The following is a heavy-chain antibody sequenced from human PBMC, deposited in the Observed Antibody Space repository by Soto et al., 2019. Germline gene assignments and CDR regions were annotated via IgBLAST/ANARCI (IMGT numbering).Heavy chain of an antibody. CDR3: ASWSAWNPLYYHGMDV. V-gene: IGHV1-69*06. D-gene: IGHD1-1*01. J-gene: IGHJ6*02. CDR1: GGAFTNYS. CDR2: IIPLHNTS. Sequence: QVHLLQSGAEVKKPGSSLKVSCKVSGGAFTNYSLNCVRHSPGQGLEWLGGIIPLHNTSNYSEKFVGRLSVTADISSSTVYMHLSGLTSGDTATYYCASWSAWNPLYYHGMDVWGQGTTVTVSS.